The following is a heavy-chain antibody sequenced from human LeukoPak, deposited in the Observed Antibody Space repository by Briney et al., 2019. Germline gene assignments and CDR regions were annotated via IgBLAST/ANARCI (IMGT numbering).Heavy chain of an antibody. V-gene: IGHV3-20*04. CDR2: SNWNGGST. D-gene: IGHD2-15*01. CDR3: ARNVTDCSSGSCYKMDY. CDR1: GFTFDDSG. J-gene: IGHJ4*02. Sequence: GGSLRLSCAASGFTFDDSGMSWVRQAPGKGLEWVSGSNWNGGSTGYADSVKGRFTISRDNAKNSLYLQMNSLRVEDTALYYCARNVTDCSSGSCYKMDYWGQGTLVTVSS.